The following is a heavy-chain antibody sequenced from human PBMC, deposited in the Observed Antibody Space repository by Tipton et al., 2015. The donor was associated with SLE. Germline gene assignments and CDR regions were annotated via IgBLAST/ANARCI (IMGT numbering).Heavy chain of an antibody. CDR1: GYSISNGFY. CDR2: IHHSGST. CDR3: ARDAYDNSDYYYGNAFDF. D-gene: IGHD3-22*01. J-gene: IGHJ3*01. V-gene: IGHV4-38-2*02. Sequence: LRLSCTVSGYSISNGFYWAWLRQPPGKGLEWIGSIHHSGSTYYNPSLKSRVTISVDTSKNQFSLKLSSVTAADTAVFFCARDAYDNSDYYYGNAFDFWGQGTMVTVSS.